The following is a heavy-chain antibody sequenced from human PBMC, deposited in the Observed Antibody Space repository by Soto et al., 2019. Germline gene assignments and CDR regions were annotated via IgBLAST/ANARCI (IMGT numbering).Heavy chain of an antibody. V-gene: IGHV1-69*18. J-gene: IGHJ6*02. D-gene: IGHD2-15*01. Sequence: QVQLVQSGAEVQKPGSSVKVSCKAPGGTFSTYAISWVRQAPGQGLEWMGRVIPIFGTPKYAQKFQGRVTITADESTSTGYMELRSLRSEDTAVYYCARSQGGSSSLDIYYYYYYGMDVWGQGTTVTVSS. CDR2: VIPIFGTP. CDR1: GGTFSTYA. CDR3: ARSQGGSSSLDIYYYYYYGMDV.